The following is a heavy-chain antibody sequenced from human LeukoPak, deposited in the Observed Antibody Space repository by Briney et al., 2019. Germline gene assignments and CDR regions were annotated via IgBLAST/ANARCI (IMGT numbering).Heavy chain of an antibody. J-gene: IGHJ3*02. D-gene: IGHD3-3*01. V-gene: IGHV3-48*04. Sequence: PGGSLRLSCAASGFTFSSYSMNWVRQAPGKGLEWVSYISSSSSTIYYADSVKGRFTISRDNAKNSLYLQMNSLRAEDTAVYYYARLKGVLRFLEWSNDAFDIWGQGTMVTVSS. CDR3: ARLKGVLRFLEWSNDAFDI. CDR1: GFTFSSYS. CDR2: ISSSSSTI.